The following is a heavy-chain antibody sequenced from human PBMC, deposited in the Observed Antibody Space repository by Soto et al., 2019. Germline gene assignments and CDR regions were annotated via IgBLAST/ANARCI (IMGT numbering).Heavy chain of an antibody. CDR3: ASSGSYWGIDY. J-gene: IGHJ4*02. CDR2: INAGNGNT. CDR1: GYTFTSYA. Sequence: QVQLVQSGAEEKKPGASVKVSCKASGYTFTSYAMHWVRQAPGQRLEWMGWINAGNGNTKYSQKFQGRVPITRDASASTAYMELSSLRSEDTAVYYCASSGSYWGIDYCGQGTLGTVSS. D-gene: IGHD1-26*01. V-gene: IGHV1-3*05.